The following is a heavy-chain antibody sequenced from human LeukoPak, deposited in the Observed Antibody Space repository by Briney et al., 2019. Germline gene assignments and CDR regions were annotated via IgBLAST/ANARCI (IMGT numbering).Heavy chain of an antibody. Sequence: PSETLSLTCAVYGGSFSGYYWSWIRQPPGKGLEWIGEINHSGSTNYNPSLKSRVTISVDTSKSQFSLKLSSVTAADTAVYYCARGGVGATRAEYFQHWGQGTLVTVSS. D-gene: IGHD1-26*01. CDR1: GGSFSGYY. V-gene: IGHV4-34*01. CDR3: ARGGVGATRAEYFQH. CDR2: INHSGST. J-gene: IGHJ1*01.